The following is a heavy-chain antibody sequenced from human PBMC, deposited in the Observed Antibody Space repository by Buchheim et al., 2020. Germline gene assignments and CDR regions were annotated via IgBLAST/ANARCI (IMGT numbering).Heavy chain of an antibody. D-gene: IGHD5-18*01. CDR2: IKSKTDGGTT. V-gene: IGHV3-15*07. Sequence: VQLVESGGGVVQPGRSLRLSCAASGFTFSSYGMHWVRQAPGKGLEWVGRIKSKTDGGTTDYAAPVKGRFTISRDDSKNTLYLQMNSLKTEDTAVYYCTTDPYYSYGWFYYYYYGMDVWGQGTT. J-gene: IGHJ6*02. CDR3: TTDPYYSYGWFYYYYYGMDV. CDR1: GFTFSSYG.